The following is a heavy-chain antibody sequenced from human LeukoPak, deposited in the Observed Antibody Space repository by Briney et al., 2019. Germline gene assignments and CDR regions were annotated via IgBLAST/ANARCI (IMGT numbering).Heavy chain of an antibody. CDR3: ARGGQLNWFDP. J-gene: IGHJ5*02. D-gene: IGHD5-18*01. CDR1: GDSISSSY. Sequence: SETLCLTCTVSGDSISSSYWSWIRQPPGKGLEWVGYISYSGSTSSNPSLRSRVTISVDTSKNQFSLRLTSVTAADTAMYYCARGGQLNWFDPWGQGTLVTVSS. V-gene: IGHV4-59*01. CDR2: ISYSGST.